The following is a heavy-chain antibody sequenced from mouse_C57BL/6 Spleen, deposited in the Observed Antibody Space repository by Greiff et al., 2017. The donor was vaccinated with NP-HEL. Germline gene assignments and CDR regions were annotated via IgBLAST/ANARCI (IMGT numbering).Heavy chain of an antibody. D-gene: IGHD2-5*01. Sequence: EVQLQESGPGMVKPSQSLSLTCTVTGYSITSGYDWHWIRHFPGNKLEWMGYISYSGSTNYNPSLKSRISITHDTSKNHFFLKLNSVTTEDTATYYCARAYYSNWYFDVWGTGTTVTVSS. V-gene: IGHV3-1*01. CDR3: ARAYYSNWYFDV. CDR1: GYSITSGYD. J-gene: IGHJ1*03. CDR2: ISYSGST.